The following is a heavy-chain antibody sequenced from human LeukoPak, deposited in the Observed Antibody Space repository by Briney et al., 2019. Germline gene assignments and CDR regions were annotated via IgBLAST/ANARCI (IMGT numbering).Heavy chain of an antibody. V-gene: IGHV3-23*01. CDR2: ISGSGGST. J-gene: IGHJ4*02. CDR3: AKSYSSGWHGFDY. CDR1: GFTFSSYA. Sequence: GGSLRLSCAASGFTFSSYAMNWVRQAPGKGLEWVSTISGSGGSTYYADSVKGRFTISRDNSKNTLYMQMNSLRAEDTAVYSCAKSYSSGWHGFDYWGQGNLVTVSS. D-gene: IGHD6-19*01.